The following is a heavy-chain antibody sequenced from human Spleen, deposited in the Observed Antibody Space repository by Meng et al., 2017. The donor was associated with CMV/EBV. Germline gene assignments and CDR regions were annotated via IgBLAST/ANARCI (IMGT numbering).Heavy chain of an antibody. J-gene: IGHJ6*02. CDR1: GFSLSTSRMC. CDR2: IDWDDDK. V-gene: IGHV2-70*20. Sequence: SGPTLVKRTQTLTLTCTFTGFSLSTSRMCVSWVRQPPGKALEWLALIDWDDDKYYSTSLKTRLTISKDTSKNQVVLTMTNMDPVDTATYYCARILFDTSSNYYNGMDVWGQGTTVTVSS. D-gene: IGHD6-6*01. CDR3: ARILFDTSSNYYNGMDV.